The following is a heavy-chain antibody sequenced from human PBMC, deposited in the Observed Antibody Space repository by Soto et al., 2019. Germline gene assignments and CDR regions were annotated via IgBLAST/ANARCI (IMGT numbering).Heavy chain of an antibody. Sequence: ASVKVSCKPSGYTFTGYYIHWLRQAPGQGLEWLGWINPNSGGKIYAQKFQGRVTMTRDTSISTAYMELSRLRSDDTAVYYCARAPSLGSSAFDYWGQGTLVTVSS. V-gene: IGHV1-2*02. J-gene: IGHJ4*02. CDR2: INPNSGGK. D-gene: IGHD6-25*01. CDR3: ARAPSLGSSAFDY. CDR1: GYTFTGYY.